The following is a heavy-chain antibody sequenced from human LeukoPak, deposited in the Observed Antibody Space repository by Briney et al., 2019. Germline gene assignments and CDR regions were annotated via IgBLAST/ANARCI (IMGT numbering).Heavy chain of an antibody. J-gene: IGHJ5*02. CDR2: ISALGGST. Sequence: PGGSLRLSCAASGFTFSSYGMSWVRQAPGKGLEWVSGISALGGSTYYADSVKGRFTISRDSSKSTLYVQMNSLRAEDTAVYYCAKDRGSSDYGISVRGRNCFDPWGQGTLVTVSS. V-gene: IGHV3-23*01. D-gene: IGHD5-12*01. CDR1: GFTFSSYG. CDR3: AKDRGSSDYGISVRGRNCFDP.